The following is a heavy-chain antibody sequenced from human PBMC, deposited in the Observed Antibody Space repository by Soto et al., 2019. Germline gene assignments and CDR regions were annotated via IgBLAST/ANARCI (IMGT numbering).Heavy chain of an antibody. V-gene: IGHV3-23*01. D-gene: IGHD4-4*01. J-gene: IGHJ6*02. CDR1: GFTFSTYP. CDR2: ISGSGIST. Sequence: EAQLLESGGGLVQPGGSLSLSCAASGFTFSTYPMSWVRQAPGTGLEWVSGISGSGISTYYTDSVKGRFTISRDNSKNPVLLQMNSLRDEDTAVYYCVKPPVITASYYYYDMDVWGQGITVTVSS. CDR3: VKPPVITASYYYYDMDV.